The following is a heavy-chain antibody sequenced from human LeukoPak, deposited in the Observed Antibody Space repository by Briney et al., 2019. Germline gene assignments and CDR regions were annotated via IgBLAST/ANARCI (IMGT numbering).Heavy chain of an antibody. V-gene: IGHV1-2*02. Sequence: GASVKVSCKTSGYTFTDYYMHWVRQAPGQGLEWMGWINPNSGGTNYAQKFQGRVTMTRDTSISTAYMELSRLRSDDTAVYYCARPFIAAAGTFGYWGQGTLVTVSS. CDR3: ARPFIAAAGTFGY. CDR1: GYTFTDYY. J-gene: IGHJ4*02. D-gene: IGHD6-13*01. CDR2: INPNSGGT.